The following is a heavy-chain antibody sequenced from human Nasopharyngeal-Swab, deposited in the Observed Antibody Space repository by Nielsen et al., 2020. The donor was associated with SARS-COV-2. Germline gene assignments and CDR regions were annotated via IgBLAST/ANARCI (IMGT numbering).Heavy chain of an antibody. CDR2: ITSSSSTR. CDR3: VREFEATGATYLDY. J-gene: IGHJ4*02. V-gene: IGHV3-48*02. CDR1: GFAFTDYS. D-gene: IGHD1-26*01. Sequence: GGSLRLSCEASGFAFTDYSMDWVRQAPGKGLEWVSYITSSSSTRYYEDSVKGRFTVSRDNAKNSLYLQMSSLRDEDTAVYYCVREFEATGATYLDYWGLGTLVTVSS.